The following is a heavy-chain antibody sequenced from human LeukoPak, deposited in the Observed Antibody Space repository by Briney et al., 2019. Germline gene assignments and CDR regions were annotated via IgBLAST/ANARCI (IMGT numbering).Heavy chain of an antibody. CDR1: GFTFEHYW. V-gene: IGHV3-7*01. Sequence: QSGGSLRLSCAASGFTFEHYWMSWVRQAPGKGPEWVANIKQDGSVEHYLDSVKGRFTISRDNAKNSLILQMNSLRAEDTAVYYCARWAGVTDYWGQGTLVTVSS. CDR3: ARWAGVTDY. CDR2: IKQDGSVE. J-gene: IGHJ4*02. D-gene: IGHD5-18*01.